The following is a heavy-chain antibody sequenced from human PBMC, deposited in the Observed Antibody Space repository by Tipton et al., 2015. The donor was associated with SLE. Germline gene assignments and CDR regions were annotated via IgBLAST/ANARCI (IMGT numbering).Heavy chain of an antibody. D-gene: IGHD1-7*01. J-gene: IGHJ4*02. CDR1: GFPLNYYA. Sequence: GSLRLSCAASGFPLNYYAMTWVRQAPGKGLEWVSVIYSAGDTYYADSVKDRFTISRDNSKNTVYLHMNSLRADDTAIYYCASASWNYGFFDYWGQGTLVTVSS. CDR3: ASASWNYGFFDY. V-gene: IGHV3-53*01. CDR2: IYSAGDT.